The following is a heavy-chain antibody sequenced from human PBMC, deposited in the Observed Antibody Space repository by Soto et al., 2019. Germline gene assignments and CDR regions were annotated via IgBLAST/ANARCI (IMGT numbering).Heavy chain of an antibody. CDR3: ARHNYGSGSTYFDY. Sequence: QVQLQESGPGLVKPSETLSLTCTVSGGSISSYYWSWIRQPPGKGLEWIGYIYYSGSTNYNPSLKSRVTIPVDTAKNQFSLKQNTMTAADTAVYYCARHNYGSGSTYFDYWGQGTLVTVSS. CDR2: IYYSGST. V-gene: IGHV4-59*08. CDR1: GGSISSYY. D-gene: IGHD3-10*01. J-gene: IGHJ4*02.